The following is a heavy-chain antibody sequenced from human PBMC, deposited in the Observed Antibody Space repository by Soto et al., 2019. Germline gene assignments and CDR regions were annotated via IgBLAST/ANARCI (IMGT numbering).Heavy chain of an antibody. CDR3: XXXXXXXXXXXGPQYYFDY. CDR2: ISGSGGST. D-gene: IGHD2-15*01. CDR1: GFTFSSYA. J-gene: IGHJ4*02. V-gene: IGHV3-23*01. Sequence: EVQLLESGGGLVQPGGSLRLSCAASGFTFSSYAMSWVRQAPGKGLEWVSAISGSGGSTYYADSVKGRFTISRDNSKNTLYLXXXXXXXXXXXXXXXXXXXXXXXXXXGPQYYFDYWGQGTLVTVSS.